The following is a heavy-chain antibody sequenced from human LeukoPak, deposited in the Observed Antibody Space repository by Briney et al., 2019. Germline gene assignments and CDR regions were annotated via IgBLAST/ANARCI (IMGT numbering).Heavy chain of an antibody. D-gene: IGHD3-3*01. CDR1: RFTFSTYW. CDR3: AREWDA. CDR2: INSDGSTT. V-gene: IGHV3-74*01. J-gene: IGHJ6*04. Sequence: GGSLRLSCAASRFTFSTYWMHWVRQAPGKGLVWVSRINSDGSTTGYADSVKGRFTISRDNAKNTLYLQMNSLRAEDTALYYCAREWDAWGKGTTVTVSS.